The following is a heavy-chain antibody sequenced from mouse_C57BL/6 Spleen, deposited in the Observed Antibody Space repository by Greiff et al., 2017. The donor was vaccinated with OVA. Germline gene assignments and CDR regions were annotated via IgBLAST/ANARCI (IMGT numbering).Heavy chain of an antibody. CDR1: GYTFASYW. D-gene: IGHD1-1*01. Sequence: QVQLQQPGAELVMPGASVKLSCKASGYTFASYWMHWVKQRPGQGLEWIGEIDPSDSYTNYNQKFKGKSTLTVDKSSSTAYMQLSSLTSEDSAVYYCARYYGSHDYWGQGTTLTVSS. CDR3: ARYYGSHDY. J-gene: IGHJ2*01. CDR2: IDPSDSYT. V-gene: IGHV1-69*01.